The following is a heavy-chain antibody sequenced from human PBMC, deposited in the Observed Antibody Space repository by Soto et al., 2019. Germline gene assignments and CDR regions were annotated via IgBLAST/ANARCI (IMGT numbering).Heavy chain of an antibody. J-gene: IGHJ5*01. CDR1: YAITSSS. CDR3: ARESVPKSSGFRPFDS. V-gene: IGHV1-18*01. Sequence: YAITSSSRRSLRHANKKRLEWMGWISAINGKTNYAQNVQGRVTMTTDTSSSTAYVELRSLRSDDTAVYYCARESVPKSSGFRPFDSWGHGTLVTVSS. CDR2: ISAINGKT. D-gene: IGHD3-22*01.